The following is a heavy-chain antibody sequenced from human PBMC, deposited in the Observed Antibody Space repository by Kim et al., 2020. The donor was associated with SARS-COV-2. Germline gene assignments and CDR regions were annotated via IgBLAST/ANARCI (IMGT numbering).Heavy chain of an antibody. V-gene: IGHV3-21*01. CDR2: SSSSYI. D-gene: IGHD5-12*01. J-gene: IGHJ4*02. CDR3: AYVATI. Sequence: SSSSYIYYADSVKERFTISRDNAENSLYLQRNSLRAEDMAVYYCAYVATIWGQGTLVTVSS.